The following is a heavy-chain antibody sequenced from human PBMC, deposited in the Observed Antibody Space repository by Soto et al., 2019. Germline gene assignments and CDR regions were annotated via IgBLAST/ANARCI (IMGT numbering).Heavy chain of an antibody. CDR1: GFTFSNAW. Sequence: GGSLRLSCAASGFTFSNAWMNWVRQAPGKGLEWVGRIKSKTDGGTTDYAAPVKGRFTISRDDSKNTLYLQMNSLKTEDTAVYYCTTDPKMLGYAFDIWGQGTMVTVSS. V-gene: IGHV3-15*07. J-gene: IGHJ3*02. CDR3: TTDPKMLGYAFDI. CDR2: IKSKTDGGTT. D-gene: IGHD2-8*01.